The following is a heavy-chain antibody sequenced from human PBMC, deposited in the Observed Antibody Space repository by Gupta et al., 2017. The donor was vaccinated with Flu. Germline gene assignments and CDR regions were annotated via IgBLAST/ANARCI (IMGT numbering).Heavy chain of an antibody. CDR2: IIAIFGTA. D-gene: IGHD1-26*01. CDR1: GGIFRSHA. J-gene: IGHJ4*02. V-gene: IGHV1-69*01. Sequence: QVQLVQSGAEVKKPGSPVKVSCKASGGIFRSHAVSWVRQAPGQGLEWVGEIIAIFGTANYAQKFQGRVTITAAESTSTVYMDLSSLRSEDTAVYYCARSGNYYGSYFDYWGQGTLGTVSS. CDR3: ARSGNYYGSYFDY.